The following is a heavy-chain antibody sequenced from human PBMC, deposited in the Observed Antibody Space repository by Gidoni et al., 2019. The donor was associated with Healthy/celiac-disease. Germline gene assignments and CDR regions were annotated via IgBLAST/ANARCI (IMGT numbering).Heavy chain of an antibody. V-gene: IGHV3-9*01. J-gene: IGHJ4*02. D-gene: IGHD6-13*01. CDR2: ISWNSGSI. CDR1: GFPFADYA. Sequence: EVQLVESGGGLVQPGRSLRLSCAASGFPFADYAMHWVRQAPGKGLEWVSGISWNSGSIGYADSVKGRFTISRDNAKNSLYLQMNSLRAEDTALYYCAKDEQQLVRRSHFDYWGQGTLVTVSS. CDR3: AKDEQQLVRRSHFDY.